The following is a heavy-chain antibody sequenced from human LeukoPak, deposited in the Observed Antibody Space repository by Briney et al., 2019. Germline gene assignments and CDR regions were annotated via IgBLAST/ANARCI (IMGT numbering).Heavy chain of an antibody. CDR3: ARRGRDGYNYRTVALDY. Sequence: GESLKISCKGSGYSFTSYWIGWVRQMPGKGLEWMGIIYPGDSDTRYSPSFQGQVTISADKSISTAYLQWSSLKASDTAMYYCARRGRDGYNYRTVALDYWGQGTLVTVSS. V-gene: IGHV5-51*01. D-gene: IGHD5-24*01. CDR1: GYSFTSYW. CDR2: IYPGDSDT. J-gene: IGHJ4*02.